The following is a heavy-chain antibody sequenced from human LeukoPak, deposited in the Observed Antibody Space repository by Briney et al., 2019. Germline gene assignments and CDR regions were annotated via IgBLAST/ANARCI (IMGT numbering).Heavy chain of an antibody. Sequence: PSETLSLTCSVSGGAISSYYWSWIRQPPGKGLEWIGYIYYSGSTNYNPSLKSRVTISVDTSKNQSSLKLSSVTAADTAVYYCERDSNAFDIWGRGTVVTVSS. CDR1: GGAISSYY. V-gene: IGHV4-59*12. J-gene: IGHJ3*02. CDR3: ERDSNAFDI. CDR2: IYYSGST. D-gene: IGHD2-2*01.